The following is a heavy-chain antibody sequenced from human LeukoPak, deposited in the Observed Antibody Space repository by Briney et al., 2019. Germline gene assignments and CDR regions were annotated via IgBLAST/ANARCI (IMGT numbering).Heavy chain of an antibody. J-gene: IGHJ4*02. CDR1: GGSFSGYY. D-gene: IGHD6-19*01. CDR3: ARGESYRSCGTCAPSFDY. V-gene: IGHV4-34*01. Sequence: SETLSLTCPVCGGSFSGYYWTWVRQPPGKGLEWIGEIYHSGSNIYNPSRKSRVTMSVDTTKNQVSLKMTSLPAADTAVYSCARGESYRSCGTCAPSFDYWGQGTLVIVSS. CDR2: IYHSGSN.